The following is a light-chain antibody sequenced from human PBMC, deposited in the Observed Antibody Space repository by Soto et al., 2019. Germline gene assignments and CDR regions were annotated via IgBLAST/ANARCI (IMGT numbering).Light chain of an antibody. CDR1: QSVNNNY. J-gene: IGKJ4*01. V-gene: IGKV3-20*01. Sequence: EIVLTQSPGTLSLSPGERATLSCRASQSVNNNYLAWYQQKPGQAPRLLIYGASRRATGIPDRFSGSGSGTDFTLTISRLQLEDFAVYSCQQYGSSPLTFGGGTKVEIK. CDR2: GAS. CDR3: QQYGSSPLT.